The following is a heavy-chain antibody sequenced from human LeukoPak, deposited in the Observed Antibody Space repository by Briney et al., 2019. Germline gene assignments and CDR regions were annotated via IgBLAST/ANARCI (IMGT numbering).Heavy chain of an antibody. J-gene: IGHJ3*02. Sequence: SETLSLTCTVSGGSISSSSYFWAWIRQPPGKGLEWIGSISYSGRTYYNPSLRSRLTISVDSSKNQFSLKLSSVTAADTAVHFCARGYSNYGYAFDIWGQGTMVTVSS. CDR3: ARGYSNYGYAFDI. CDR1: GGSISSSSYF. V-gene: IGHV4-39*07. D-gene: IGHD4-11*01. CDR2: ISYSGRT.